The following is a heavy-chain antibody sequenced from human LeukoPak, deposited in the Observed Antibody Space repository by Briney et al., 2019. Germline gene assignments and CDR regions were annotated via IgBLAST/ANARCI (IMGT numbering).Heavy chain of an antibody. CDR3: AKGTSRGWYEPYPFDY. V-gene: IGHV3-23*01. Sequence: GGSLRLSCAASGFTFSSYAMSWVRQAPGKGLEWVSAISGSGGSTYYADSVKGRFTVSRDNSKNTLYLQMNSLRAEDTAVYYCAKGTSRGWYEPYPFDYWGQGTLVTVSS. CDR1: GFTFSSYA. J-gene: IGHJ4*02. CDR2: ISGSGGST. D-gene: IGHD6-19*01.